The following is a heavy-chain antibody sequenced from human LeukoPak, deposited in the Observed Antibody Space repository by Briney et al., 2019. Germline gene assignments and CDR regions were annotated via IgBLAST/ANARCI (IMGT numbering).Heavy chain of an antibody. Sequence: GGSQRLSCAASGFTFSHYAMHWVRQAPGKGLEWVSVIYSGGSTYYADSVKGRFTISRDNSKNTLYLQMNSLRAEDTAVYYCARGLSIAAADPYNWFDPWGQGTLVTVSS. D-gene: IGHD6-13*01. CDR2: IYSGGST. J-gene: IGHJ5*02. CDR1: GFTFSHYA. V-gene: IGHV3-66*02. CDR3: ARGLSIAAADPYNWFDP.